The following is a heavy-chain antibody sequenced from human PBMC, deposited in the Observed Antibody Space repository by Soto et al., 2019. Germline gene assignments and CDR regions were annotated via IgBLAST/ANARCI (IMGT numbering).Heavy chain of an antibody. V-gene: IGHV3-53*02. CDR1: GFTVSSNY. D-gene: IGHD6-6*01. CDR2: IYSGCST. CDR3: ARYERQLVRAGGWFDP. Sequence: EVQLVETGGGLIQPGGSLRLSCAASGFTVSSNYMSWVRQAPGKGLEWVSVIYSGCSTYYADSVKGRFTISRDNSKNTLYLQMNSLRAEDTAVYYCARYERQLVRAGGWFDPWGQGTLVTVSS. J-gene: IGHJ5*02.